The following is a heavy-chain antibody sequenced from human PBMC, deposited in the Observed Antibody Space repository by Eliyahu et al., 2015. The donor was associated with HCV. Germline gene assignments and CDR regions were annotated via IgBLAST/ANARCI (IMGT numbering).Heavy chain of an antibody. CDR1: GGSISSGGYS. V-gene: IGHV4-30-2*01. D-gene: IGHD6-6*01. CDR2: IYHSGST. Sequence: QLQLQESGSGLVKPSQTLSLTCAVSGGSISSGGYSWSWIRQPPGKGLEWIGYIYHSGSTHYNPSLKSRVTISVDRSKNQFSLKLSSVTAADTAVYYCATYSSSSVFDYWGQGTLVTVSS. J-gene: IGHJ4*02. CDR3: ATYSSSSVFDY.